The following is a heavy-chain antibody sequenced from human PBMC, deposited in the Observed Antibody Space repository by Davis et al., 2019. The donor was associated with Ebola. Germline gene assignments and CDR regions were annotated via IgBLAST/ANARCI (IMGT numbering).Heavy chain of an antibody. CDR1: GGSFSGYY. CDR2: IYYSGST. Sequence: SETLSLTCAVYGGSFSGYYWSWIRQPPGKGLEWIGYIYYSGSTDYNPSLKSRVTISVNTSKNQISLKLSSVTAADTAVYYCARRKDNYSGNDLDSWGQGTLVTVSS. V-gene: IGHV4-59*08. CDR3: ARRKDNYSGNDLDS. D-gene: IGHD4-23*01. J-gene: IGHJ4*02.